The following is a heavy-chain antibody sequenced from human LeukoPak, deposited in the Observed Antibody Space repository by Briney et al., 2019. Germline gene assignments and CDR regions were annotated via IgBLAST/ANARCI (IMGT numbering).Heavy chain of an antibody. J-gene: IGHJ4*02. CDR2: ISGSGDST. CDR1: GFTLTSYA. Sequence: GGSLRLSCAASGFTLTSYAMSWVRQAPGKGLEWVSGISGSGDSTYYADPVKGRITISRDNSKNTLYLQMSSLRAEDTAVYYCAKDRSDNKTWYAGSHWGQGTLVTVSS. V-gene: IGHV3-23*01. CDR3: AKDRSDNKTWYAGSH. D-gene: IGHD2-8*01.